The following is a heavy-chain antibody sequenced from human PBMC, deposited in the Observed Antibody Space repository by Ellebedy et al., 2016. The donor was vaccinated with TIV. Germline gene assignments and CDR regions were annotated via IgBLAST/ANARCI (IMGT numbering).Heavy chain of an antibody. D-gene: IGHD4-23*01. CDR2: IWYDGTNK. CDR3: ATRGDYGGNTNYYYGRDV. J-gene: IGHJ6*02. V-gene: IGHV3-33*01. CDR1: GFTFSSYG. Sequence: GESLKISXAASGFTFSSYGMHWVRQAPGKGLEWVAVIWYDGTNKYYADSVKGRFTISRDNSKNTLYLQMNSLRAEDTAVYYCATRGDYGGNTNYYYGRDVWGQGTTVTVSS.